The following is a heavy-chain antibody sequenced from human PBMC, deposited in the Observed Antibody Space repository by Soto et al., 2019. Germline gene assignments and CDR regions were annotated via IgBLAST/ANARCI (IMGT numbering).Heavy chain of an antibody. CDR2: IDPSDSYT. V-gene: IGHV5-10-1*01. Sequence: PKISCKGSGYSFTSYWISWVRQMPGKGLEWMGRIDPSDSYTNYSPSFQGHVTISADKSISTAYLQWSSLKASDTAMYYCARRSPRITMVRGVTDFDYWGQGTLVTVSS. CDR3: ARRSPRITMVRGVTDFDY. D-gene: IGHD3-10*01. J-gene: IGHJ4*02. CDR1: GYSFTSYW.